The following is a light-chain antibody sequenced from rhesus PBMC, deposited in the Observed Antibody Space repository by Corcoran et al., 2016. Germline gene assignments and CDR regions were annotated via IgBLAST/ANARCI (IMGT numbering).Light chain of an antibody. V-gene: IGKV1S3*01. CDR3: QQRNSYPCS. Sequence: DIQMTQSPSSLSASAGDTVTITCRASQGISNYLAWYQRKPGKAPKPLMYYASTLEIGVPSRLSSSASGTDFTLTFSRLQPEYFAVYYCQQRNSYPCSFGRGAKVEIK. CDR2: YAS. CDR1: QGISNY. J-gene: IGKJ2*01.